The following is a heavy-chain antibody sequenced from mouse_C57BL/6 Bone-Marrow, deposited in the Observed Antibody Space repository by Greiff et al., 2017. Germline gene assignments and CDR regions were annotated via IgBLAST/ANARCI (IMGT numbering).Heavy chain of an antibody. Sequence: EVQLQQSGPELVKPGASVKISCKASGYSFTGYYMNWVKQSPEKSLEWIGEINPSTGGTTYNQKFKAKATLTVDKSSSTAYMQLSSLTSEDSAVYYCLLLEDYYAMDYWGQGTSVTVSS. CDR3: LLLEDYYAMDY. V-gene: IGHV1-42*01. J-gene: IGHJ4*01. CDR1: GYSFTGYY. D-gene: IGHD2-1*01. CDR2: INPSTGGT.